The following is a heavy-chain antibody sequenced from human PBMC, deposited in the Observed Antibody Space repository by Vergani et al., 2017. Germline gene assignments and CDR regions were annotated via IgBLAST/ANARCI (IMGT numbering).Heavy chain of an antibody. J-gene: IGHJ6*03. CDR3: ARGGLYSFYYFMNV. V-gene: IGHV3-20*01. CDR1: GFRFDQFG. CDR2: ISFNGLTV. D-gene: IGHD2/OR15-2a*01. Sequence: EVQLLESGGRLVQPGGSLRLSCVASGFRFDQFGMMWVRQSPGKGPEWVAGISFNGLTVGYSESVEGRFTISRDNSKKSLFLQMSNVRAEDTASYHCARGGLYSFYYFMNVWGNGTTVKVSS.